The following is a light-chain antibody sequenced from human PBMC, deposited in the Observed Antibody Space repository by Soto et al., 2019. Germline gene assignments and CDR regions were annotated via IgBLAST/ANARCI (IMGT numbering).Light chain of an antibody. Sequence: DLQMTQSPSFLSASVGDRVTITCQASQDITTSLNWYQQKPGKAPKLLMYDASNLETGVPSRYSGSVSGTDFTFTISSLQAEDIATYYCQQYDNLPLSFGGGTKVEIK. J-gene: IGKJ4*01. CDR3: QQYDNLPLS. V-gene: IGKV1-33*01. CDR2: DAS. CDR1: QDITTS.